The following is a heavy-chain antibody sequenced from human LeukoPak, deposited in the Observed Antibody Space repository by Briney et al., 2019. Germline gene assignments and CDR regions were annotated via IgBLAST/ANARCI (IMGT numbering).Heavy chain of an antibody. Sequence: SETLSLTCTVSGGSISGYYWSWTRQPPGKGLEWIGYIYYSGSTNYNPSLKSRITISVDTSKNQFSLKLSSVTAADTAVCYCARVVSGWVDYWGQGTLVTVSS. J-gene: IGHJ4*02. CDR3: ARVVSGWVDY. V-gene: IGHV4-59*01. CDR2: IYYSGST. CDR1: GGSISGYY. D-gene: IGHD6-19*01.